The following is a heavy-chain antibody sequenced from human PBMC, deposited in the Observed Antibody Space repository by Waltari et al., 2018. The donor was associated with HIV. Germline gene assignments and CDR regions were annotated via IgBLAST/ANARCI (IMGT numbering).Heavy chain of an antibody. Sequence: EVQLVESGGGLVQPGGSLRLSCAASGFTFSRYAMSWFRQAPGKGLEWVSGISASGGSTYYADSVKGRFTISRDNSKTTLYLQMNSLRAEDTAVYSCTIFGPLEDFGPWGQGTLVTVSS. CDR1: GFTFSRYA. J-gene: IGHJ5*02. CDR3: TIFGPLEDFGP. V-gene: IGHV3-23*04. D-gene: IGHD3-3*01. CDR2: ISASGGST.